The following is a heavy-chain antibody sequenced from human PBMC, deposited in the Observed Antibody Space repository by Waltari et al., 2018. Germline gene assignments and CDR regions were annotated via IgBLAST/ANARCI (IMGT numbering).Heavy chain of an antibody. Sequence: QVQLVESGGGVVQPGRSLRLSCAASGFTFSSYAMHWVRQAPGKGLELVAVISYDGSNKYYADSVKGRFTISRDNSKNTLYLQMNSLRAEDTAVYYCASGGGDIVVVVANYWYFDLWGRGTLVTVSS. J-gene: IGHJ2*01. V-gene: IGHV3-30*01. CDR3: ASGGGDIVVVVANYWYFDL. CDR2: ISYDGSNK. CDR1: GFTFSSYA. D-gene: IGHD2-15*01.